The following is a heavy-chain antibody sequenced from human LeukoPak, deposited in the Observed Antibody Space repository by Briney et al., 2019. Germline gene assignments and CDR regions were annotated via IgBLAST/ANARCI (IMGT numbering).Heavy chain of an antibody. D-gene: IGHD3-22*01. J-gene: IGHJ4*02. CDR3: AKTRDSSGYPYYFDD. CDR2: ITGNSDST. CDR1: GFTFCDYA. Sequence: GGSLRLSCAASGFTFCDYAMHWVRHAPGKGLEWVSGITGNSDSTGFADSVKGRFTISRDNAKNSLYLQMNSLRAEDTALYYCAKTRDSSGYPYYFDDWGQGTLVTVSS. V-gene: IGHV3-9*01.